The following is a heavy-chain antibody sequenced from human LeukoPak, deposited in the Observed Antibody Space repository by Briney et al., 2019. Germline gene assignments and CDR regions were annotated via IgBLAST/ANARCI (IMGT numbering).Heavy chain of an antibody. V-gene: IGHV1-69*04. D-gene: IGHD6-19*01. Sequence: ASVKVSCKASGYTFTSYGISWVRQAPGQGLEWMGRIIPILGIANYAQKFQGRVTITADKSTSTAYMELSSLRSEDTAVYYCIAVAGTHDAFDIWGQGTMVTVSS. CDR3: IAVAGTHDAFDI. CDR1: GYTFTSYG. CDR2: IIPILGIA. J-gene: IGHJ3*02.